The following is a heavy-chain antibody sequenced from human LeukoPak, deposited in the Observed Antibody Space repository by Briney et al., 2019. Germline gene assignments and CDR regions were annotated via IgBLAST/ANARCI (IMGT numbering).Heavy chain of an antibody. CDR1: GGSISSYY. V-gene: IGHV4-59*08. Sequence: SETLSLTCTVSGGSISSYYWSWIRQPPGKGLEWIGYIYYSGSTNYNPSLKSRVTISVDTSKNQFSLKLSSVTAADTAVYCCARRSRGYSGYYIDYWGQGTLVTVSS. J-gene: IGHJ4*02. CDR3: ARRSRGYSGYYIDY. D-gene: IGHD5-12*01. CDR2: IYYSGST.